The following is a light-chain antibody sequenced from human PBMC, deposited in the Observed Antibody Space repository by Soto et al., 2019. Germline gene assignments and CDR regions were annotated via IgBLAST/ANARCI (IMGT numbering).Light chain of an antibody. CDR3: QQRSNWQGAT. CDR1: QSVSSY. Sequence: EIVVTQSPATLSLSPGERATLSCRASQSVSSYLAWYQQKPGQAPRLLIYDASNRATGIPARFSGSGSGTDFTLTISRLEPEAFAVYYCQQRSNWQGATFGGGTKVEIK. CDR2: DAS. V-gene: IGKV3-11*01. J-gene: IGKJ4*01.